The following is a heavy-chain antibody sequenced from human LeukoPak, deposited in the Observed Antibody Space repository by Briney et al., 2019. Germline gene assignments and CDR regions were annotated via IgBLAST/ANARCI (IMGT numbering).Heavy chain of an antibody. V-gene: IGHV1-69*13. CDR3: ARGNIAASYMDV. J-gene: IGHJ6*03. CDR2: IIPVFGTA. D-gene: IGHD6-6*01. Sequence: SVKVSCKASGGTFSSYAISWVRQAPGQGLEWMGGIIPVFGTANYAQKFQGRVTITADESTSTAYMELSSLRSEDTAVYYCARGNIAASYMDVWGKGTTVTVSS. CDR1: GGTFSSYA.